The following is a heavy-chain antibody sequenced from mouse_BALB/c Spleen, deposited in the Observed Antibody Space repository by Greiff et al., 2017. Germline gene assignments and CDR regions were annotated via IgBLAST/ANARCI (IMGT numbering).Heavy chain of an antibody. J-gene: IGHJ4*01. CDR1: GFSLTSYG. V-gene: IGHV2-2*02. Sequence: VQLKESGPGLVQPSQSLSITCTVSGFSLTSYGVHWVRQSPGKGLEWLGVIWSGGSTDYNAAFISRLSISKDNSKSQVFFKMNSLQANDTAIYYCAREGVRRGVYAMDYWGQGTSVTVSS. CDR3: AREGVRRGVYAMDY. CDR2: IWSGGST. D-gene: IGHD2-14*01.